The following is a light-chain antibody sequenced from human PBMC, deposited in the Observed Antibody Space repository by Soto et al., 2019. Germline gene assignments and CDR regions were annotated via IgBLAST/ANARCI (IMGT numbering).Light chain of an antibody. CDR1: QSVGSTY. CDR2: GAS. J-gene: IGKJ5*01. Sequence: EIVLTQAPGTLSLSPGERATLSCRASQSVGSTYLAWYQQKPGQAPRLLIYGASTRATGIPDRFSGSGSGTDFTLTISGLQSEDSEIYFCEQYNNWPFSFGQGTRLEIK. V-gene: IGKV3D-15*01. CDR3: EQYNNWPFS.